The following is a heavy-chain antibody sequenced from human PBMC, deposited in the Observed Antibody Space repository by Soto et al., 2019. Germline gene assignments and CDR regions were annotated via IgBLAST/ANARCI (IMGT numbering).Heavy chain of an antibody. D-gene: IGHD3-3*01. CDR3: ARDRSLGYDFWSGYPWFDP. CDR2: INAGNGNT. CDR1: GYTFTSYA. Sequence: ASVKVSCKASGYTFTSYAMHWVRQAPGQRLEWMGWINAGNGNTKYSQKFQGRVTITRDTSASTAYMELSSLRSEDTAVYYCARDRSLGYDFWSGYPWFDPWGQGTLVTVSS. V-gene: IGHV1-3*01. J-gene: IGHJ5*02.